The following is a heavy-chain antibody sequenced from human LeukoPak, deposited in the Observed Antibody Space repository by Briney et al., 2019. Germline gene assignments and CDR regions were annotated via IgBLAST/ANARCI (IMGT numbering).Heavy chain of an antibody. J-gene: IGHJ4*02. Sequence: GASVKVSCKASGYTFTGYYMHWVRQAPGQGLEWMGWINPNSGGTNYAQKFQGRVTMTRDTSASTAYMELSRLRSDDTAVYYCAREPYTSYYYGSGSYDYWGQGTLVTVSS. V-gene: IGHV1-2*02. D-gene: IGHD3-10*01. CDR2: INPNSGGT. CDR1: GYTFTGYY. CDR3: AREPYTSYYYGSGSYDY.